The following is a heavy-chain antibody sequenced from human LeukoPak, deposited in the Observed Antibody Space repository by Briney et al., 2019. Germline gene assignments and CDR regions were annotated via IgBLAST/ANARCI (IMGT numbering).Heavy chain of an antibody. J-gene: IGHJ3*02. Sequence: PSETLSLTCAVYGVSFSGYYWSWLRQPPGKGLEWIGEINHSGSTNYNPSLKSRVTISVDTSKNQFSLKLSSVTAADTAVYYCASLSDLRYFDWTDAFDIWGQGTMVTVSS. CDR2: INHSGST. CDR1: GVSFSGYY. D-gene: IGHD3-9*01. CDR3: ASLSDLRYFDWTDAFDI. V-gene: IGHV4-34*01.